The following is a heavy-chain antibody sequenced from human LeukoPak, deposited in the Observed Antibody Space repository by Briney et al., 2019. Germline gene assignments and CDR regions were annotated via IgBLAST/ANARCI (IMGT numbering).Heavy chain of an antibody. CDR3: ASPHYDILTGLLN. CDR1: GFTVSSNY. CDR2: IYSGGST. D-gene: IGHD3-9*01. V-gene: IGHV3-53*01. Sequence: GGSLRLSCAASGFTVSSNYMSWVRQAPGKGLEWVSVIYSGGSTYYADSVKGRFTISRDNSKNTLYLQMNSLRAEDTAVYYCASPHYDILTGLLNWGQGTLATVSS. J-gene: IGHJ4*02.